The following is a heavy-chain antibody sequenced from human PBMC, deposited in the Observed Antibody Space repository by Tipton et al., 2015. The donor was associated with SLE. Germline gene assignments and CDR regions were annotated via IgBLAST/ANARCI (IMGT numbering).Heavy chain of an antibody. D-gene: IGHD3-10*01. CDR2: TNPSGNT. V-gene: IGHV4-34*01. Sequence: TLSLTCAVYGGSFSGYSWSWIRQPPGKGLEWIGQTNPSGNTNYNPSLKSRVPISVDTSNNQLSLKLTSVTAADTAVYYCARGAKERITLVRVRPYYFDYWGQGSLVTVSS. CDR3: ARGAKERITLVRVRPYYFDY. CDR1: GGSFSGYS. J-gene: IGHJ4*01.